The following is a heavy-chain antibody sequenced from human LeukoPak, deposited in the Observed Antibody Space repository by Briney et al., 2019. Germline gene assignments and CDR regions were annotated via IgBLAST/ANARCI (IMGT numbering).Heavy chain of an antibody. CDR1: GGSMTNLY. D-gene: IGHD2/OR15-2a*01. J-gene: IGHJ6*02. CDR3: AKGGSTNFYYGDV. Sequence: SETLSLTCIVSGGSMTNLYWTWIRQPPGKGLEWIGDIYDSGSTRYNTSLESRVTISVDTSKNQFSLKLSSVTAADTAVYYCAKGGSTNFYYGDVWGQGTTVTVSS. CDR2: IYDSGST. V-gene: IGHV4-59*01.